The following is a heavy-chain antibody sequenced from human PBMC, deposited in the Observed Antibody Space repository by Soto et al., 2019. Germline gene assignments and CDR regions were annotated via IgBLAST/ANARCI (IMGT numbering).Heavy chain of an antibody. J-gene: IGHJ5*01. CDR2: FDPEDGET. CDR3: ATALYSSGGSPDCFDF. CDR1: GYTLTELS. V-gene: IGHV1-24*01. D-gene: IGHD2-15*01. Sequence: ASVKVSCKVSGYTLTELSMHWVRQAPGKGLEWMGGFDPEDGETIYAQKFQGRVTMTEDTSTDTAYMELSSLRSEDTAVYYCATALYSSGGSPDCFDFWGKGTLVTVSS.